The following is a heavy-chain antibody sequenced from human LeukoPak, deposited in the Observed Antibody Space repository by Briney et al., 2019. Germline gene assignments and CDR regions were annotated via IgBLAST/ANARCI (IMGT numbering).Heavy chain of an antibody. D-gene: IGHD1-26*01. CDR2: IYSSGST. Sequence: SETLSLTCTVSGGSLSSCCWSWIRQPAGKGLEWIGRIYSSGSTHYNPSLKSRVTMSVDTSKNQFSLKVKSVTAADTAVYYCARTSATGGTFFDIWGQGTLVTVSS. J-gene: IGHJ4*02. V-gene: IGHV4-4*07. CDR3: ARTSATGGTFFDI. CDR1: GGSLSSCC.